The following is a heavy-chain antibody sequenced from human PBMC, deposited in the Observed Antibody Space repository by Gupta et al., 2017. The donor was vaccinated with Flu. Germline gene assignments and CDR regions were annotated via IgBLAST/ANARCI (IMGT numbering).Heavy chain of an antibody. V-gene: IGHV1-18*04. Sequence: GYSFTSNGISWVRQAPGQGLEWMGWISANSGQTNYAQKFQGRVTMTTDKSTTTAYMELGRLRSDDTAIYYCARDKSHGLDVWGQGTMIRVSS. D-gene: IGHD2-8*01. J-gene: IGHJ3*01. CDR2: ISANSGQT. CDR1: GYSFTSNG. CDR3: ARDKSHGLDV.